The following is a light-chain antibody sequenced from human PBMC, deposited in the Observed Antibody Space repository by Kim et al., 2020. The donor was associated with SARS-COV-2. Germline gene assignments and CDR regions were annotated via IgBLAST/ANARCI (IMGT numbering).Light chain of an antibody. Sequence: QSVLTQPRSVSGSTGQSVTISCTGTSSDVGLYNYVSWYQQHPGKAPKLMIYDVSERPSGVPDRFSASKSGNTASLTISGLQAEDEADYYCCSFAGSPPYVFGTGTKVTVL. CDR3: CSFAGSPPYV. J-gene: IGLJ1*01. V-gene: IGLV2-11*01. CDR1: SSDVGLYNY. CDR2: DVS.